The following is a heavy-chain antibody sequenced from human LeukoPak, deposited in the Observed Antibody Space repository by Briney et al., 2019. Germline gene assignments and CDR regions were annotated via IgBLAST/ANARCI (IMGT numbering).Heavy chain of an antibody. CDR1: GYTFTDYY. D-gene: IGHD4-11*01. Sequence: ASVKVSCKASGYTFTDYYIHWVRQAPGQGLEWMGWINPNSGGTSYAQKFQGRVTMTRDMSTSTVYMELSSLRSEDTAVYYCARERGYSRAAFDIWGQGTMVTVSS. CDR2: INPNSGGT. J-gene: IGHJ3*02. CDR3: ARERGYSRAAFDI. V-gene: IGHV1-2*02.